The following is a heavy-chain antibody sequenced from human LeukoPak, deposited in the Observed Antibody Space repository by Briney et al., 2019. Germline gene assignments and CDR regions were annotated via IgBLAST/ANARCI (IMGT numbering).Heavy chain of an antibody. V-gene: IGHV5-51*01. CDR2: IYPGDSDT. D-gene: IGHD5-18*01. CDR3: ARAPTTRTWMQLWLEAFDI. CDR1: GYSFTSYW. Sequence: GESLKISCKGSGYSFTSYWIGWVRQMPGKGLEWMGIIYPGDSDTRYSPSFQGQVTISADKSISTAYLQWSSLKASDTAMYYCARAPTTRTWMQLWLEAFDIWGQGTMVTVSS. J-gene: IGHJ3*02.